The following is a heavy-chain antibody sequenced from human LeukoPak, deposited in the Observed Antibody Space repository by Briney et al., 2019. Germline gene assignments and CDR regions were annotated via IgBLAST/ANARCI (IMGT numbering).Heavy chain of an antibody. CDR2: TSDRGDYT. Sequence: GGSLRLSCAASGFTFTSYSMSWVRQAPGKGLEWVSGTSDRGDYTYYADSVKGRFTISRDNSKNTLYLQMNSLRAEDTALYFCAKKAQYNGNYPLDYWGQGTLITVSS. V-gene: IGHV3-23*01. D-gene: IGHD1-26*01. CDR3: AKKAQYNGNYPLDY. CDR1: GFTFTSYS. J-gene: IGHJ4*02.